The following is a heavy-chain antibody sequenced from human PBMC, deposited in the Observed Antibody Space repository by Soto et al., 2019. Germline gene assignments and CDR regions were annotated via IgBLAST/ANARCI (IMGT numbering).Heavy chain of an antibody. J-gene: IGHJ6*02. Sequence: LRLSCAASGFTFSSYSMNWVRQAPGKGLEWVSSISSSSSYIYYADSVKGRFTISRDNAKNSLYLQMNSLRAEDTAVYYCARNQYCSSTSCWSGMDVWGQGTTVTAP. CDR3: ARNQYCSSTSCWSGMDV. D-gene: IGHD2-2*01. CDR2: ISSSSSYI. CDR1: GFTFSSYS. V-gene: IGHV3-21*01.